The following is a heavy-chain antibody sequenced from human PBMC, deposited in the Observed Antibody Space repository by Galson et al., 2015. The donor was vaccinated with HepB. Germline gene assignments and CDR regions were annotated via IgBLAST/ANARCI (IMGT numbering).Heavy chain of an antibody. CDR1: GFTFSDYY. CDR2: ISSSSSYT. V-gene: IGHV3-11*06. Sequence: SLRLSCAASGFTFSDYYMSWIRQAPGKGLEWVSYISSSSSYTNYADSVKGRFTISRDNAKNSLYLQMNSLRAEDTAVYYCARYDYSNYGYYYYGMDVWGQGTTVTVSS. CDR3: ARYDYSNYGYYYYGMDV. D-gene: IGHD4-11*01. J-gene: IGHJ6*02.